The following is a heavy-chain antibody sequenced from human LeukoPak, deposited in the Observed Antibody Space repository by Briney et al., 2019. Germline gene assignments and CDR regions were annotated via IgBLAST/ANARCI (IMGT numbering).Heavy chain of an antibody. V-gene: IGHV4-59*01. CDR2: IYYSGST. CDR3: ARGLGRSSGCFGY. CDR1: GVSISSYY. D-gene: IGHD6-25*01. Sequence: PSETLSLTCTVSGVSISSYYWSWIRQPAGQGLGWIGYIYYSGSTNYNPSLKSRVTISVDTSKNQFSLKLSSVAAADTAVYYCARGLGRSSGCFGYWGQGTLVTVSS. J-gene: IGHJ4*02.